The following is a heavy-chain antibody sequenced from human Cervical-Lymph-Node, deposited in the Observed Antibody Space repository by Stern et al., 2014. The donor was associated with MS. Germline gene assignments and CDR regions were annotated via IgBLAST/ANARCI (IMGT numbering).Heavy chain of an antibody. D-gene: IGHD1-1*01. CDR1: GYTFTNNW. CDR2: IYPDDSDI. V-gene: IGHV5-51*01. CDR3: ARHPPRRKWDDPNYGMDV. Sequence: VQLVQSGAEVKKPGESLKISCKGSGYTFTNNWIAWVRQMPGKGLEWMGIIYPDDSDIRYSPSLQGQVTISAAKSLSTAYLPWSSLKAADSAVYYCARHPPRRKWDDPNYGMDVWGQGTTVTVSS. J-gene: IGHJ6*02.